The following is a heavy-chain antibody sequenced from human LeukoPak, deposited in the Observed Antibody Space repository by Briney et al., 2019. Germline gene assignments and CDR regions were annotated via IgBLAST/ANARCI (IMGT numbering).Heavy chain of an antibody. J-gene: IGHJ5*02. Sequence: GASVKVSCKASGYTFTSYDINWVRQATGQGLEWMGWVNPNSGNTGYAQKFQGRVTMTRNTSISTAYMELSSLRSEDTAVYYCARGDSPISQYYDILTGYSPWGQGTLVTVSS. CDR3: ARGDSPISQYYDILTGYSP. D-gene: IGHD3-9*01. CDR2: VNPNSGNT. CDR1: GYTFTSYD. V-gene: IGHV1-8*01.